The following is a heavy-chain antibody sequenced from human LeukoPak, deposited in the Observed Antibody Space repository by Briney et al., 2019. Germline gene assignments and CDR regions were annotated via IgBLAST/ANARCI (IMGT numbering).Heavy chain of an antibody. CDR1: GGTFSSYA. Sequence: SVRVSCKASGGTFSSYAISWVRQAPGQGLEWMGGIIPIFGTENSAQKFQGRVTITADKSTSTAYMELSSLRSEDTAVYYCANSLNYYGSGSLVYWGQGTLVTVSS. CDR2: IIPIFGTE. CDR3: ANSLNYYGSGSLVY. D-gene: IGHD3-10*01. V-gene: IGHV1-69*06. J-gene: IGHJ4*02.